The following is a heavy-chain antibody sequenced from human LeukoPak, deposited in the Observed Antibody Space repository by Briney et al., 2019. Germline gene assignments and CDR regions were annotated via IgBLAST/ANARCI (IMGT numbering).Heavy chain of an antibody. V-gene: IGHV3-23*01. Sequence: PGGSLRLSCSVSAFTFNTFDNFAMNWVRQAPGKGLEWVAAISESGASTYYAASVKGRFTISRDNSENTLYLQMHGLRAGDTAVYYCVSHYYDDSAHDSWGQGTLVAVSS. D-gene: IGHD3-22*01. CDR2: ISESGAST. CDR3: VSHYYDDSAHDS. J-gene: IGHJ5*01. CDR1: AFTFNTFDNFA.